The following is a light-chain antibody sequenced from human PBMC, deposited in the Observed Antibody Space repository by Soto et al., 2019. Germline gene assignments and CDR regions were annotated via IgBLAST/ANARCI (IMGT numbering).Light chain of an antibody. CDR2: EAS. CDR3: QHYNSYSEA. J-gene: IGKJ1*01. CDR1: QTISSW. Sequence: DIQMTQSPSTLSGPVADRVTITCRASQTISSWLAWYQQKPGKAPKLLIYEASTLKSGVPSRFSGSGSGTEFTLTISSLQPDDFATYYCQHYNSYSEAFGQGTKVDIK. V-gene: IGKV1-5*03.